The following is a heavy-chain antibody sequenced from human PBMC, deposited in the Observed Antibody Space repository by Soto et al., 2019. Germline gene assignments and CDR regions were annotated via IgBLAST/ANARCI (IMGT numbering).Heavy chain of an antibody. CDR3: GLEPTGTGVFDY. Sequence: QVQLVQSGPEVKMPGASVKVSCKASGHTFTGHHMHWVRQAPGQGLEWMAYIDLDSSHTKYAQRFQGRVTTTRDTSITTAYMELSGLRSDDTALYYCGLEPTGTGVFDYWGQGTVLTVSS. J-gene: IGHJ4*02. V-gene: IGHV1-2*02. CDR2: IDLDSSHT. D-gene: IGHD7-27*01. CDR1: GHTFTGHH.